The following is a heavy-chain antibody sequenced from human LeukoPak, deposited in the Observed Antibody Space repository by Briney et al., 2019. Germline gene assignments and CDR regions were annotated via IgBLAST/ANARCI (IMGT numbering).Heavy chain of an antibody. Sequence: AGGSLRLSCAASGFTFSSYSMTWVGQAPGKGLEWVASIISSTSYIYYADALKGRFTISRDNAKNSLYLQMNSLSAENTAVYYCARDNRRQLVSDYWSQGTLVTVSS. J-gene: IGHJ4*02. D-gene: IGHD6-13*01. CDR1: GFTFSSYS. V-gene: IGHV3-21*01. CDR2: IISSTSYI. CDR3: ARDNRRQLVSDY.